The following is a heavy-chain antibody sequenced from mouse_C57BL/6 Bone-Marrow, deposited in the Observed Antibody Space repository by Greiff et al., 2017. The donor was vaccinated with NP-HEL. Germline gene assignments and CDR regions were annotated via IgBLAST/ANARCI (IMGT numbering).Heavy chain of an antibody. CDR3: ARWNDGYFDY. CDR2: IYPGGGYT. V-gene: IGHV1-63*01. CDR1: GYTFTNYW. Sequence: QVQLQQSGAELVRPGTSVKMSCKASGYTFTNYWIGWAKQRPGHGLEWIGDIYPGGGYTNSNEKFKGKATLTADKSSSTAYMQFSSLTSEDSAIYYCARWNDGYFDYWGQGTTLTVSS. J-gene: IGHJ2*01. D-gene: IGHD2-3*01.